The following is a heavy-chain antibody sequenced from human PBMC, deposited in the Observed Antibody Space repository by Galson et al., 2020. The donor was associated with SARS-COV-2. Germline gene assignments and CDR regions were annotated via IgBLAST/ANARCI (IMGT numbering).Heavy chain of an antibody. CDR2: INPNSGGT. CDR3: ARASPVAFSNYVLLWFDP. Sequence: ASVKVSCKASGYTFTGYYMHWVRQAPGQGLEWMGWINPNSGGTDYAQRFQGRVTMTRDTSINTAYMELSRLRSDDTAVYYCARASPVAFSNYVLLWFDPWGQGTLVTVSS. J-gene: IGHJ5*02. CDR1: GYTFTGYY. V-gene: IGHV1-2*02. D-gene: IGHD4-4*01.